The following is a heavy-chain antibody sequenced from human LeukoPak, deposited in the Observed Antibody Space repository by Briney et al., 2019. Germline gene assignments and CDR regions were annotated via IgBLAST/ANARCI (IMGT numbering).Heavy chain of an antibody. CDR3: ARGGITMVRGEIFDY. D-gene: IGHD3-10*01. V-gene: IGHV3-64*01. J-gene: IGHJ4*02. CDR1: GFTFSTYA. CDR2: ISSNGGST. Sequence: PGGSLRLSCAASGFTFSTYAMHWVRQAPGKGLEYVSAISSNGGSTYYANSVEGRFMISRDNSKNTLYLQMGSLRAEDMAVYYCARGGITMVRGEIFDYWGQGTLVTVSS.